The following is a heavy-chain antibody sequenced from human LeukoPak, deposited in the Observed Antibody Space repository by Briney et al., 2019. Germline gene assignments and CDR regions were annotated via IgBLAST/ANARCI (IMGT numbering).Heavy chain of an antibody. CDR3: ARGVYIAAAQYGY. CDR1: GGSISNYY. V-gene: IGHV4-59*01. Sequence: SQTLSLTCTVSGGSISNYYWSWIRQPPGKGLEWVGYIYYSGTTNYNPSLKSRVTISVDTSKNQFSLKLNSVTAADTAVYYCARGVYIAAAQYGYWGQGTLVTVSS. CDR2: IYYSGTT. J-gene: IGHJ4*02. D-gene: IGHD6-13*01.